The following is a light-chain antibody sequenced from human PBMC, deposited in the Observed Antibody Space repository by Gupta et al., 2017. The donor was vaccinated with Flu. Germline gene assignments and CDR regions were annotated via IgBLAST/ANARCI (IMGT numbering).Light chain of an antibody. CDR3: QQCDSTPRT. J-gene: IGKJ2*01. V-gene: IGKV1-39*01. CDR1: QSIAGY. CDR2: AAS. Sequence: PSSLSASVGDRVTITCRASQSIAGYLNWYQQKPGKAPKLLIYAASSLQSGVPPRFSGSGSGTDFTLTISMLHPEDFAAYYCQQCDSTPRTFGEGTKMEIK.